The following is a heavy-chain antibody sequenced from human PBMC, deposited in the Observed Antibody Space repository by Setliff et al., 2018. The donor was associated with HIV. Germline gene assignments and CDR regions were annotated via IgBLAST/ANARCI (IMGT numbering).Heavy chain of an antibody. V-gene: IGHV3-49*04. Sequence: PGGSLRLSCTTSGFIFGDYAMTWVRQAPGKGLEWVGFIRRKTQGGATEYAASVKGRVAISRDDSKSIAYLELNSLKTDDTALYYCGRGFGFLDYWGQGTLVTVS. D-gene: IGHD3-3*01. CDR1: GFIFGDYA. CDR3: GRGFGFLDY. CDR2: IRRKTQGGAT. J-gene: IGHJ4*02.